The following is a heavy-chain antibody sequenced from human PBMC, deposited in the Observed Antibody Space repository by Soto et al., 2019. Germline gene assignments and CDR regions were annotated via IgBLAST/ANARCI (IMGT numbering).Heavy chain of an antibody. CDR1: GDSVSSNSAA. CDR2: TYYRSKWYN. D-gene: IGHD3-3*01. CDR3: ASISRYYYFWIGYYKGGGRYYYYMDV. J-gene: IGHJ6*03. Sequence: PSQTLSLTCAISGDSVSSNSAAWNWIRQSPSRGLEWLGRTYYRSKWYNDYAVSVKSRININPDTSKNQFSLQLNSVTPEDTAVYYCASISRYYYFWIGYYKGGGRYYYYMDVWGKGTKVTVCS. V-gene: IGHV6-1*01.